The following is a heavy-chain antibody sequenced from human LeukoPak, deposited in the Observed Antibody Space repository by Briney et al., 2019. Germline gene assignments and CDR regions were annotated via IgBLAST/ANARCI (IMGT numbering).Heavy chain of an antibody. CDR2: ISGSGSGDST. V-gene: IGHV3-23*01. CDR3: AKIRAPAYDF. CDR1: GFTVSSNY. Sequence: AGGSLRLSCAASGFTVSSNYMSWVRQAPGKGLEWVSAISGSGSGDSTYYADSVKGRFTISRDNSKNTLYLQMNSLKGEDTAVYYCAKIRAPAYDFWGQGTMVTVSS. D-gene: IGHD3-3*02. J-gene: IGHJ3*01.